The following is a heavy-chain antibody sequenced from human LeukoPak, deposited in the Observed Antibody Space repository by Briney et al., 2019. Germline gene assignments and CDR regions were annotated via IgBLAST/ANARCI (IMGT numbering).Heavy chain of an antibody. Sequence: HPGGSLRLSCAASGFTFRNYWMSWVRQAPGTGLEWVANIKQDGSDRNYVTSVRGRFTISRDNAEGSLYLQMNSLRVEDTAVYYCVRNLAVAGTCFDSWGQGTLVTVSS. D-gene: IGHD6-19*01. CDR3: VRNLAVAGTCFDS. CDR2: IKQDGSDR. V-gene: IGHV3-7*03. CDR1: GFTFRNYW. J-gene: IGHJ4*02.